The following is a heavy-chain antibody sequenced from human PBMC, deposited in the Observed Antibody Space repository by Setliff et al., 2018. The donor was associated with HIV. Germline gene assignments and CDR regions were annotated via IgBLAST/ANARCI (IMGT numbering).Heavy chain of an antibody. D-gene: IGHD1-26*01. CDR2: IIPMFGTR. CDR1: GGTFSSYA. J-gene: IGHJ3*02. Sequence: SVKASCKASGGTFSSYAINWVRQAPGQGLEWMGGIIPMFGTRNYEQKFQGRVTITTDESTSTAYMELSSLRSEDTALYYCARGQSQGYAYSGSYGAFDIWGQGTMVTVSS. V-gene: IGHV1-69*05. CDR3: ARGQSQGYAYSGSYGAFDI.